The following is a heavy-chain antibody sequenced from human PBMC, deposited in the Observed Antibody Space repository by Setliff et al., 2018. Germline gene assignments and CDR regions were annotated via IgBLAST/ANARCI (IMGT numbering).Heavy chain of an antibody. CDR3: ARAGPTVTFFRVLVISWWDP. CDR2: IFWSGTT. V-gene: IGHV4-39*01. D-gene: IGHD3-3*01. CDR1: GGSITSSSYY. J-gene: IGHJ5*02. Sequence: PSETLSLTCTVSGGSITSSSYYWGWVRQPPGKGLEWIGTIFWSGTTYYNPSLNSRGTIAVDTSRDQFSLRLSSVTAADTAVYYCARAGPTVTFFRVLVISWWDPWGQGSLVTVSS.